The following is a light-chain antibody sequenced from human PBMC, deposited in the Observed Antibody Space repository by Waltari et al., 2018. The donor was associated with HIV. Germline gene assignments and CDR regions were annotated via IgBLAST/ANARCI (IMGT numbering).Light chain of an antibody. Sequence: QSVLTQPHSASGTPGQRVTISCSGSSSNIGSNTVNWYQQLPGTAPKLLIYSNTQLPAGVPDRFSGSKSGTSASLAISGLQSEDEADYYCAAWDDSLNAVVFGGGTKLTVL. CDR1: SSNIGSNT. CDR3: AAWDDSLNAVV. J-gene: IGLJ2*01. V-gene: IGLV1-44*01. CDR2: SNT.